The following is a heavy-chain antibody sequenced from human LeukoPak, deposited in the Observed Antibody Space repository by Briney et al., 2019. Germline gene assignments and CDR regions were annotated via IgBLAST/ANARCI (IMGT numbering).Heavy chain of an antibody. CDR3: ARDRGGAHDFWSGYYTGYFDY. CDR1: GFTFSSYN. Sequence: PGGSLRLSCAASGFTFSSYNMNWVRQAPGKGLEWVSYISSSSTIYYADSVKGRFTISRDNDKNSLYLQMNSLRGEDTAVYYCARDRGGAHDFWSGYYTGYFDYWGQGTLVTVSS. J-gene: IGHJ4*02. D-gene: IGHD3-3*01. V-gene: IGHV3-48*01. CDR2: ISSSSTI.